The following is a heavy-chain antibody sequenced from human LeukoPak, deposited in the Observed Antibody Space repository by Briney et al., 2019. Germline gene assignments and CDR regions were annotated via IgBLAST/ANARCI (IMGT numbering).Heavy chain of an antibody. Sequence: GASVKVSCKASGYTFTCYYIHWVRQAPGQGLEWMGWINPNSGGTNYAQKFQGRVTMTRDTSISTAYMELSRLRSDDTAVYYCARDRQGASSWYGYWGQGTLVTVSS. D-gene: IGHD6-13*01. CDR1: GYTFTCYY. CDR3: ARDRQGASSWYGY. V-gene: IGHV1-2*02. CDR2: INPNSGGT. J-gene: IGHJ4*02.